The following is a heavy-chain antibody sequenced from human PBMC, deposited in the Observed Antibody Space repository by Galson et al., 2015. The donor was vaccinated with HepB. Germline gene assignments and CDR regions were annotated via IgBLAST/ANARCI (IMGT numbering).Heavy chain of an antibody. CDR3: ARAYYDFSERSWFDP. CDR2: INPSGGST. CDR1: GYTFTSYY. J-gene: IGHJ5*02. V-gene: IGHV1-46*03. D-gene: IGHD3-3*01. Sequence: SVKVSCKASGYTFTSYYMHWVRQAPGQGLEWMGIINPSGGSTSYAQKFQGRVTMTRDTSTSTVYMELSSLRSEDTAVYYCARAYYDFSERSWFDPWGQGTLVTVSS.